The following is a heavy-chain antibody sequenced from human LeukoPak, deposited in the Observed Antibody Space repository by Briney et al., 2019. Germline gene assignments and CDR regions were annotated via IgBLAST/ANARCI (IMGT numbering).Heavy chain of an antibody. CDR3: ARGGDIVVVVAATDLDI. D-gene: IGHD2-15*01. Sequence: GGSLRLSCAASGFTFSSYWMSWVRQAPGKGLEWVANIKQDGSEKYYVDSVKGRFTISRDNAKNSLYLQMNSLRAEDTAVYYCARGGDIVVVVAATDLDIWGQGTMVTVSS. V-gene: IGHV3-7*01. CDR1: GFTFSSYW. J-gene: IGHJ3*02. CDR2: IKQDGSEK.